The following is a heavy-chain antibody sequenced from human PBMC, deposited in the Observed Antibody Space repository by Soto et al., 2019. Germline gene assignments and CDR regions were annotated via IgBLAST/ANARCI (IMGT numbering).Heavy chain of an antibody. D-gene: IGHD6-19*01. V-gene: IGHV4-59*11. J-gene: IGHJ6*03. CDR1: GGSISNHY. CDR2: IYYNGNT. CDR3: ARGRSSGIRPPVGRPTKNYYYYYMDV. Sequence: SETLSLTCTVSGGSISNHYWSWIRQPPGKGLEWIGYIYYNGNTNYNPSLKSRVTMSVDTSKNQISLRLSSVTAADTAVYYCARGRSSGIRPPVGRPTKNYYYYYMDVWGKGTTVTVSS.